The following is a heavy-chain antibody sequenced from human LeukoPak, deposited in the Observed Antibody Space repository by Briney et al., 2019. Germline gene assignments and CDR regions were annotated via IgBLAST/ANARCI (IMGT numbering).Heavy chain of an antibody. Sequence: QPGGSLRLSCAASGFTFSRYWMHWVRQAPGKGLVWVSRINSDGSSKSYADSVKGRFTISRDNAKNTLYLQMNSLRAEDTAIYYCAREMGGYPFDYWGQGTLVTVSS. CDR1: GFTFSRYW. CDR2: INSDGSSK. D-gene: IGHD5-12*01. CDR3: AREMGGYPFDY. J-gene: IGHJ4*02. V-gene: IGHV3-74*01.